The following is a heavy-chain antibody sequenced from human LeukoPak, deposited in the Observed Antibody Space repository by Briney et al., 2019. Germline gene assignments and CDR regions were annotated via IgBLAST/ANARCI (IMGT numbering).Heavy chain of an antibody. CDR1: GFTFDDYA. V-gene: IGHV3-9*01. CDR2: ISWNSGSI. CDR3: AKDILRYFDRWHFDL. D-gene: IGHD3-9*01. J-gene: IGHJ2*01. Sequence: GGSLRLSCAASGFTFDDYAMHWVRQAPGKGLEWVSGISWNSGSIGYADSVKGRFTISRDNAKNSLYLQMNSLRAEDTALYYCAKDILRYFDRWHFDLWGRGTLVTVSS.